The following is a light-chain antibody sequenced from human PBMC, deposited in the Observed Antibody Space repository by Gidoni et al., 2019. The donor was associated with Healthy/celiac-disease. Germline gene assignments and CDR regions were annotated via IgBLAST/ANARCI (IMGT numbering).Light chain of an antibody. V-gene: IGKV3-20*01. Sequence: EIVLTQSPGTLSLSPGERATLSCRASQSVSSSYLAWYQQKPGQAPRLLIYGASSRATGIPDRFSGSGSGTDFTLTISRLDPEDFAVYYCQQYGSSPRFGGXTKVEIK. CDR2: GAS. J-gene: IGKJ4*01. CDR3: QQYGSSPR. CDR1: QSVSSSY.